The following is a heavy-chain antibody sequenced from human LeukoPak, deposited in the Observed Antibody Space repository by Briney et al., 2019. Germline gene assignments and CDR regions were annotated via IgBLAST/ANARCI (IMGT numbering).Heavy chain of an antibody. CDR1: GGTFSSYA. CDR3: ARDLYGDYSIFFDY. D-gene: IGHD4-17*01. J-gene: IGHJ4*02. V-gene: IGHV1-18*01. Sequence: GSSVKVSCKASGGTFSSYAISWVRQAPGQGLEWMGWISAYNGNTNYAQKLQGRVTMTTDTSTSTAYMELRSLRSDDTAVYYCARDLYGDYSIFFDYWGQGTLVTVSS. CDR2: ISAYNGNT.